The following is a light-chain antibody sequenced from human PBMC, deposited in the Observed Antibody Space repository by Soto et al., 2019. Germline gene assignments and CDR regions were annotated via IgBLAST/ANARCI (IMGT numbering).Light chain of an antibody. V-gene: IGKV3-20*01. CDR3: HQYGSSPT. Sequence: EIVLTQSPGTLSLSLGERATLSCRASQSVSSAYLAWYQQKPGQAPRLLIYGASSRATGIPDRFSGSGSGTDFTLTISRLEPEDFAVYYCHQYGSSPTFGQGTKVEIK. J-gene: IGKJ1*01. CDR1: QSVSSAY. CDR2: GAS.